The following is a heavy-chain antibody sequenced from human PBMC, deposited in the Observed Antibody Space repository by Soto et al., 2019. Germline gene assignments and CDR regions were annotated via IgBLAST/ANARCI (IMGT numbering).Heavy chain of an antibody. CDR1: GGSISSGGYY. V-gene: IGHV4-31*03. D-gene: IGHD3-3*01. CDR2: IYYSGST. J-gene: IGHJ5*02. CDR3: ARGHITIFGVGYNWFDP. Sequence: SETLSLTCTVSGGSISSGGYYWSWIRQHPGKGLEWIGYIYYSGSTYYNPSLKSRVTISVDTSKNQFSLKLSSVTAADTAVYYCARGHITIFGVGYNWFDPWGQGTLVTVSS.